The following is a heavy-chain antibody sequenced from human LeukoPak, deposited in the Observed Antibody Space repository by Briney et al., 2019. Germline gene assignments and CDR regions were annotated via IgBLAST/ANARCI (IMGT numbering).Heavy chain of an antibody. CDR2: ISGSGGST. J-gene: IGHJ4*02. D-gene: IGHD2-2*01. Sequence: GGSLRLSCAASGFTFSSYAMSWVRQAPGKGLEWVSAISGSGGSTYYADSVKGRFTISRDNSKNTLYLQMNSLRAEDTAVYYCARGGSPAPARYFDYWGQGTLVTVSS. CDR3: ARGGSPAPARYFDY. CDR1: GFTFSSYA. V-gene: IGHV3-23*01.